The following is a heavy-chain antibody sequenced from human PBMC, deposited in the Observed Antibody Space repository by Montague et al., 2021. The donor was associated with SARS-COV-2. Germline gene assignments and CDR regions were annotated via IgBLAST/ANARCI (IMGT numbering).Heavy chain of an antibody. D-gene: IGHD1-1*01. CDR3: AIATIDF. CDR1: GFIFSTYI. V-gene: IGHV3-21*01. J-gene: IGHJ4*02. Sequence: SLRLSCAASGFIFSTYIMNWVRQAPGKGLEWVSSISGNSRYLYYADSVKGRFTISRDNAKNSLYLQMNGLRAEDTAVYYCAIATIDFRGQGTLVSVSS. CDR2: ISGNSRYL.